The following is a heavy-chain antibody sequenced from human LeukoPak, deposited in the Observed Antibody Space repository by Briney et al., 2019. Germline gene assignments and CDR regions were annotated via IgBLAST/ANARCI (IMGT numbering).Heavy chain of an antibody. CDR2: ISSSSSYI. D-gene: IGHD2-15*01. Sequence: GGSLRLSCAASGFTFSSYRMNWVRQAPGKGLEWVSSISSSSSYIYYADSVQGRFTISKDNAKNSLYLQMNSLRTEDTALYYCARDCSGGSCYSLDYWGQGTLVTVSS. CDR1: GFTFSSYR. V-gene: IGHV3-21*01. CDR3: ARDCSGGSCYSLDY. J-gene: IGHJ4*02.